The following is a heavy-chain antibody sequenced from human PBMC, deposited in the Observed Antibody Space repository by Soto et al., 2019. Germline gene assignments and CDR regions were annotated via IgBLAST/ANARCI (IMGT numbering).Heavy chain of an antibody. CDR1: GYTFTSYD. V-gene: IGHV1-8*01. CDR3: ARERSAAGTGGFDP. Sequence: QVQLVQSGAEVKKPGASVKVSCKASGYTFTSYDINWVRQATGQGLEWMGWMNPNSGNTGYAQKFQGRVTMTRNTSISTANMELSSLRSEDTAVYYCARERSAAGTGGFDPWGQGTLVTVSS. CDR2: MNPNSGNT. J-gene: IGHJ5*02. D-gene: IGHD6-13*01.